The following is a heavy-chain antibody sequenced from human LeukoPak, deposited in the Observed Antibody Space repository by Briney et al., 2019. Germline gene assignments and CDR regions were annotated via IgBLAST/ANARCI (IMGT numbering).Heavy chain of an antibody. CDR2: INHSGST. J-gene: IGHJ4*02. Sequence: SETLSLTCAVYGGSFSGYYWSWIRQPPGKGLEWIGEINHSGSTNYNPSLKSRVTISVDTSKNQFSLKLSSVTAADTAVYYCARDERGIQLLPLAYWGQGTLVTVSS. D-gene: IGHD5-18*01. CDR3: ARDERGIQLLPLAY. CDR1: GGSFSGYY. V-gene: IGHV4-34*01.